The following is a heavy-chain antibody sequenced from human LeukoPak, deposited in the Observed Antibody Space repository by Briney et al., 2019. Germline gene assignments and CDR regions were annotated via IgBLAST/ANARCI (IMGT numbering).Heavy chain of an antibody. J-gene: IGHJ4*02. CDR1: GGSVSNTNYY. Sequence: SETLSLTCTISGGSVSNTNYYWSWIRQPPGKGLEWIGYIYYSGSTNYNPSLKSRVTISVDTSKNQFSLKLSSVTAADTAVYYCAREDYDFWSGYSYFDYWGQGTLVTVSS. CDR2: IYYSGST. V-gene: IGHV4-61*01. CDR3: AREDYDFWSGYSYFDY. D-gene: IGHD3-3*01.